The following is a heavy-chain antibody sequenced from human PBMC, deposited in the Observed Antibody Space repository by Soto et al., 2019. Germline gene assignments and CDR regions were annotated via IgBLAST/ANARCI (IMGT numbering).Heavy chain of an antibody. CDR1: GGSFSGYY. V-gene: IGHV4-34*01. CDR2: INHSGST. J-gene: IGHJ6*03. D-gene: IGHD1-1*01. Sequence: QVQLQQWGAGLLKPSETLSLTCAVYGGSFSGYYWSWIRQPPGKGLEWIGEINHSGSTNYNPSLKIRVTISVDTSKNQFSLKLSSVTAADTAVYYCARGKGYNWNDGWFVDYYYYYMDVWGKGTTVTVSS. CDR3: ARGKGYNWNDGWFVDYYYYYMDV.